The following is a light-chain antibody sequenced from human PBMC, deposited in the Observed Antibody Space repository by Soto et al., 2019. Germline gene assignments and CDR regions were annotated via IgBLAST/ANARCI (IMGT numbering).Light chain of an antibody. Sequence: VLTQPPSASGSPGQRVTISCSGSSSNIGTNLVSWYQQLPGTAPQVFIYSNNQRPSGVPDRFSGSKSGTSASLAISGLQSEDEAEYYCVTWDDSLASYVFGAGTKVTV. CDR1: SSNIGTNL. J-gene: IGLJ1*01. CDR3: VTWDDSLASYV. CDR2: SNN. V-gene: IGLV1-44*01.